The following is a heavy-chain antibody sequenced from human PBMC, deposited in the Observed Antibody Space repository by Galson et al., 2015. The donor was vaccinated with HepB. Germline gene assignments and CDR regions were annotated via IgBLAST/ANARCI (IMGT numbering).Heavy chain of an antibody. V-gene: IGHV3-7*01. Sequence: SLRLSCAASGFTFSSYWMCWVRQAPGKGLEWVANIKQDGSEKYYVDSVKGRFTISRDNAKNSLYLQMNSLRAEDKAVYYCAKLDFSDAFDIWGQGTMVTVSS. CDR2: IKQDGSEK. CDR1: GFTFSSYW. D-gene: IGHD3-3*01. CDR3: AKLDFSDAFDI. J-gene: IGHJ3*02.